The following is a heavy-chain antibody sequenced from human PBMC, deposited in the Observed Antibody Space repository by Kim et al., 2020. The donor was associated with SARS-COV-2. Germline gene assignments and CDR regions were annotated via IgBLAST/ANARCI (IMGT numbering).Heavy chain of an antibody. J-gene: IGHJ5*02. D-gene: IGHD2-15*01. CDR3: ARDFGSGGYCSGGSCYSAFLQGSWFDP. V-gene: IGHV3-21*01. Sequence: GGSLRLSCAASGFTFSSYSMNWVRQAPGKGLEWVSSISSSSSYIYYADSVKGRFTISRDNAKNSLYLQMNSLRAEDTAVYYCARDFGSGGYCSGGSCYSAFLQGSWFDPWGQGTLVTVSS. CDR1: GFTFSSYS. CDR2: ISSSSSYI.